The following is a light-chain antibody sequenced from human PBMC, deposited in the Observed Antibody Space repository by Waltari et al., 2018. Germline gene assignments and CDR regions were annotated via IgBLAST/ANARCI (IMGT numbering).Light chain of an antibody. Sequence: SYELTQPPSVSVSPGQTARITCPGDALSKNYDYWYQQKAGQAPVLVIYEDIKRPTGIPERFSGSSSGTTATLTISGAHVDDEADYYCYSTDFSGHDRVFGGGTKLTIL. CDR1: ALSKNY. CDR3: YSTDFSGHDRV. J-gene: IGLJ3*02. V-gene: IGLV3-10*01. CDR2: EDI.